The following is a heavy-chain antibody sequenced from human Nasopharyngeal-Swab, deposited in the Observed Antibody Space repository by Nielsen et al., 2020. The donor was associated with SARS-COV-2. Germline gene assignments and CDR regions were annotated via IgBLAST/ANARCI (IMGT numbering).Heavy chain of an antibody. CDR1: GGSISSSSYY. Sequence: SETLSLTCTVSGGSISSSSYYWGWIRQPPGKGLEWIGSIYYSRSTYYNPSLKSRVTISVDTSKNQFSLKLSSVTAADTAVYYCARLKNSYYYGMDVWGQGTTVTVSS. V-gene: IGHV4-39*01. CDR3: ARLKNSYYYGMDV. J-gene: IGHJ6*02. D-gene: IGHD2/OR15-2a*01. CDR2: IYYSRST.